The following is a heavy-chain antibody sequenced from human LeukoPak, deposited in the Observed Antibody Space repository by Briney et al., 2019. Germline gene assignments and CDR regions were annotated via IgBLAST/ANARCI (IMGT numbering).Heavy chain of an antibody. CDR2: ISWDGSSK. J-gene: IGHJ6*03. Sequence: GGSLRLSCAASGFIFNDYRMHWVRQAPGKALEWLSLISWDGSSKYYADSVKGRFTISRDNSKNSLYLQMNSLTTEDTALYYCAKYGHCSSINCFAEDYFYYLDVWGKGTTVTVSS. CDR3: AKYGHCSSINCFAEDYFYYLDV. D-gene: IGHD2-2*01. V-gene: IGHV3-43*01. CDR1: GFIFNDYR.